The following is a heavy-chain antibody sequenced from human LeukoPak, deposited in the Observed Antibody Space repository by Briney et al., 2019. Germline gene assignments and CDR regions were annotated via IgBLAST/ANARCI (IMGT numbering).Heavy chain of an antibody. CDR1: GFTFSDHY. D-gene: IGHD5-12*01. J-gene: IGHJ4*02. V-gene: IGHV3-23*01. CDR2: ISGSGGDT. Sequence: GGSLRLSCAASGFTFSDHYIDWVRQAPGKGLEWVSAISGSGGDTYYADSMRGRFTISRDNSKNTLYLQMNSLRAEDSAVYSCAKGTQGGYDYWGQGTLVTVSS. CDR3: AKGTQGGYDY.